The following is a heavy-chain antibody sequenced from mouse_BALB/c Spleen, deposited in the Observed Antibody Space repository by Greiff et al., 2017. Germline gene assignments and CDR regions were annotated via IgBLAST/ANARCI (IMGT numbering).Heavy chain of an antibody. J-gene: IGHJ2*01. V-gene: IGHV3-2*02. CDR1: GYSITSDYA. CDR2: ISYSGST. Sequence: EVKLMESGPGLVKPSQSLSLTCTVTGYSITSDYAWNWIRQFPGNKLEWMGYISYSGSTSYNPSLKSRISITRDTSKNQFFLQLNSVTTEDTATYYCARGSYPYYFDYWGQGTTLTVSS. CDR3: ARGSYPYYFDY. D-gene: IGHD2-12*01.